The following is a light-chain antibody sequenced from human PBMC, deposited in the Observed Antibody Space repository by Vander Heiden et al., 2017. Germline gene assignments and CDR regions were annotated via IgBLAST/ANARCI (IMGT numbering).Light chain of an antibody. V-gene: IGKV1-5*03. CDR3: QQYNSYSRT. CDR1: QSISSR. Sequence: DIQMTQSSSTLSASVGDRVTITCRASQSISSRLAWYQQKPGKAPQVLIYKASSLESGVQSRFSGSGSGTEFTLTISSLQPDDFATYYCQQYNSYSRTFGQGTKVEIK. CDR2: KAS. J-gene: IGKJ1*01.